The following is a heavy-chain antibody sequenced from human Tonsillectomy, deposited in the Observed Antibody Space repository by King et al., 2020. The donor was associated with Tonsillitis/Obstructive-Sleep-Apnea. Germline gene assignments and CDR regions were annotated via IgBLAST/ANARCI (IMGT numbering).Heavy chain of an antibody. CDR2: IWYDGSNR. CDR3: ARVEYCSGTSCYTLQNATRFDY. V-gene: IGHV3-33*01. CDR1: GFTFSSYG. Sequence: QVQLVESGGGVVQPGRSLRLSCAASGFTFSSYGMHWVRQAPGKGLEWVALIWYDGSNRYYAGSVKGRFTISRDNSNNTLFLQMNSLRAEDTAVYYCARVEYCSGTSCYTLQNATRFDYWGQGTLVTVSS. D-gene: IGHD2-2*02. J-gene: IGHJ4*02.